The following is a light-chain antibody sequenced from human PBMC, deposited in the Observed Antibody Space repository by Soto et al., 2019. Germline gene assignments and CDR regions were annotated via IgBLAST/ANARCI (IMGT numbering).Light chain of an antibody. Sequence: DIQMTQSPSTLSASVGDRVTITCRASQSINSWLAWYQQKPGKAPKVLIYKASSLESGVPSRFGGSGSGAEFTLTISILQPDDFATYYCQQYDSYPWTFGQGTKMEIK. CDR1: QSINSW. CDR3: QQYDSYPWT. CDR2: KAS. V-gene: IGKV1-5*03. J-gene: IGKJ1*01.